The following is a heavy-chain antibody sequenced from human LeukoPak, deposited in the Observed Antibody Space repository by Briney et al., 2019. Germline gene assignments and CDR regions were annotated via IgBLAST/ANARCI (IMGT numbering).Heavy chain of an antibody. CDR3: ANFPIAAAASDY. J-gene: IGHJ4*02. D-gene: IGHD6-13*01. V-gene: IGHV3-23*01. Sequence: PGGSLRLSCAASGFTFSGYALHWVRQAPGKGLEWVSAISGSGGSTYYADSVKGRFTISRDNSENTLYLQMNSLRAEDTAVYYCANFPIAAAASDYWGQGTLVTVSS. CDR2: ISGSGGST. CDR1: GFTFSGYA.